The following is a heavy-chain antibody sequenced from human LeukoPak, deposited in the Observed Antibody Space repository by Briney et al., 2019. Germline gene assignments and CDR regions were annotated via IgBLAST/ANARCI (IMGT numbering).Heavy chain of an antibody. CDR1: GASIRSYY. V-gene: IGHV4-59*01. J-gene: IGHJ4*02. CDR3: ARGGSGYDSFDY. D-gene: IGHD5-12*01. CDR2: ISYSGST. Sequence: SSETLSLTCTVSGASIRSYYWSWIRQPPGKGLEWIGYISYSGSTNYNPSLNSRITISVDTSKNQFSLKLSSVTAADTAVYYCARGGSGYDSFDYWGQGTLVTVSS.